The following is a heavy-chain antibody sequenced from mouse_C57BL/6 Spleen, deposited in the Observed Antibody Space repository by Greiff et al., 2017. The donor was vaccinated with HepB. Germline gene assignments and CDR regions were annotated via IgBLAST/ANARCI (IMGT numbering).Heavy chain of an antibody. D-gene: IGHD2-1*01. V-gene: IGHV1-64*01. Sequence: QVQLQQPGAELVKPGASVKLSCKASGYTFTSYWMHWVKQRPGQGLEWIGMIHPNSGSTNYNEKFKSKATLTVDKSSSTAYMQLSSLTSEDSAVYYCGRGGNYILLSMDDWGQRTSVTVSS. CDR2: IHPNSGST. CDR3: GRGGNYILLSMDD. CDR1: GYTFTSYW. J-gene: IGHJ4*01.